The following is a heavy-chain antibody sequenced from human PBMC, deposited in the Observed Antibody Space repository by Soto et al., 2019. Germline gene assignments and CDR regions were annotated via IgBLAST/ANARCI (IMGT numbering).Heavy chain of an antibody. CDR1: GFTFSSYG. CDR3: ARDKHSGGFGEYIY. D-gene: IGHD3-10*01. V-gene: IGHV3-33*01. Sequence: QVQLVESGGGVVQPGRSLRLSCAASGFTFSSYGMHWVRQAPGKGLEWVAVIWYDGSNKYYADSVKGRFTISRDNSKNTLYLQMNSLRAEDTAVNYCARDKHSGGFGEYIYWGQGTLVTVSS. CDR2: IWYDGSNK. J-gene: IGHJ4*02.